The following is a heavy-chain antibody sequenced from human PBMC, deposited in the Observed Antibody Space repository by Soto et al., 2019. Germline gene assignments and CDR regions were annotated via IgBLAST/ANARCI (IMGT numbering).Heavy chain of an antibody. CDR3: ARGLRNLQHGYGY. V-gene: IGHV4-34*01. CDR1: GGSFSGYY. D-gene: IGHD5-18*01. J-gene: IGHJ4*02. Sequence: SETLSLTCAVYGGSFSGYYWNWIRQSPGKGLEWIGEINHSGSTNYNPSLKSRATISVDTSKNQFSLKLSSVTAADTAVYYCARGLRNLQHGYGYWGQGTLVTVSS. CDR2: INHSGST.